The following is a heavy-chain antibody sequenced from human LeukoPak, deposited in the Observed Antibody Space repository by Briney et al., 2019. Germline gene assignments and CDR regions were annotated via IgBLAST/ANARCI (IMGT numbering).Heavy chain of an antibody. Sequence: GGSLRLSCAASGFTFSSYSMNWVRQAPGKGLEWVSSISSSSSYIYYADSVKGRFTISRDNAKNSLYLQMNSLRAEDTALYYCAKDMEYGDSSGYYYYGMDVWGQGTTVTVSS. D-gene: IGHD3-22*01. CDR3: AKDMEYGDSSGYYYYGMDV. J-gene: IGHJ6*02. V-gene: IGHV3-21*04. CDR2: ISSSSSYI. CDR1: GFTFSSYS.